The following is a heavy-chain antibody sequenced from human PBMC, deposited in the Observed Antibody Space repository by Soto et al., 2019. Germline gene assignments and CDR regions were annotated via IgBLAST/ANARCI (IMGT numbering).Heavy chain of an antibody. CDR1: GGSISSGGYY. V-gene: IGHV4-31*03. CDR2: IYYSGST. Sequence: QVQLQESGPGLVKPSQTLSLTCTVSGGSISSGGYYWSWIRQHPGKGLEWIGYIYYSGSTYYNPSLNMRVTISVDTSKNQFPLKLSSVTAADTAVYYCARDLGDYYGSGSYHNWFDPWGQGTLVTVSS. J-gene: IGHJ5*02. CDR3: ARDLGDYYGSGSYHNWFDP. D-gene: IGHD3-10*01.